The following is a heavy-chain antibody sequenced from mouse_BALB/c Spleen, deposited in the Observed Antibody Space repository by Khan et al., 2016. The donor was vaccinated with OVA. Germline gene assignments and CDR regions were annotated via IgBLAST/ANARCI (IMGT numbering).Heavy chain of an antibody. CDR2: ISDASNTI. CDR1: GFTFSGFG. V-gene: IGHV5-17*02. Sequence: EVQLVESGGGLVQTGGSRKLSCAASGFTFSGFGMHWVRQAPEKGLEWVAYISDASNTIYYGDTVKGRFTISRDNPKNTLFLQMTRLRSEDTAIYCCARTGDYYFDYWGQGTTLTVSS. D-gene: IGHD2-13*01. CDR3: ARTGDYYFDY. J-gene: IGHJ2*01.